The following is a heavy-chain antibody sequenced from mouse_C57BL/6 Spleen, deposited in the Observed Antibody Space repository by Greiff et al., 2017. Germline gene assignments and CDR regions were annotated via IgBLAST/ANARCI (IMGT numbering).Heavy chain of an antibody. CDR2: IDPSDSYT. D-gene: IGHD1-1*01. Sequence: QVQLQQPGAELVMPGASVKLSCKASGYTFTSYWMHWVKQRPGQGLEWIGEIDPSDSYTNYNQKFKGKSTLTVDNSSSTAYMQLSSLTSEDSAVYYCARDGGVLFDYWGQGTTLTVSS. CDR3: ARDGGVLFDY. J-gene: IGHJ2*01. CDR1: GYTFTSYW. V-gene: IGHV1-69*01.